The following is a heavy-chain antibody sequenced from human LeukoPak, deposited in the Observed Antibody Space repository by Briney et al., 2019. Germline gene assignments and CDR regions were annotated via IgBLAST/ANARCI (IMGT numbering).Heavy chain of an antibody. Sequence: SSETLSLTCTVSGGSISSSSYYWGWIRQPPGKGLEWIGSIYYSGRNYYNPSLKSRVTISVDTSKNQFSLKLSSVTAADTAVYYCASTYRVVYYYYMDVWGKGTTVTVSS. D-gene: IGHD2-15*01. CDR3: ASTYRVVYYYYMDV. V-gene: IGHV4-39*01. CDR1: GGSISSSSYY. J-gene: IGHJ6*03. CDR2: IYYSGRN.